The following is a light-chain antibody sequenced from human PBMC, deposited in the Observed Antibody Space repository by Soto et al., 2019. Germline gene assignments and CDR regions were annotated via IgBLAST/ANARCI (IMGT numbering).Light chain of an antibody. J-gene: IGLJ2*01. CDR3: QVWDSSGDWI. V-gene: IGLV3-21*02. CDR2: HDS. CDR1: NIGGRS. Sequence: SYELTQPPSVSVAPGQTASITCGGDNIGGRSVHWYQQKPGQAPVVVVDHDSDRPSGIPERFSGSNSGNMATLTISRVEAGDEAVYHCQVWDSSGDWIFGGGTKLTVL.